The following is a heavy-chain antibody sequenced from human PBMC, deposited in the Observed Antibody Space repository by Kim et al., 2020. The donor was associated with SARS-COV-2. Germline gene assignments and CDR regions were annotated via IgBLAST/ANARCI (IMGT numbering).Heavy chain of an antibody. V-gene: IGHV3-23*01. D-gene: IGHD2-15*01. CDR1: GFTFSSYG. J-gene: IGHJ4*02. Sequence: GGSLRLSCAASGFTFSSYGMNWVRQAPGKGLEWVSSINANVGSTYYADSVKGRFTVSRDISKTILYLQMDSLRADDTAVYYCARGRMSTDYWGQGTLVTV. CDR2: INANVGST. CDR3: ARGRMSTDY.